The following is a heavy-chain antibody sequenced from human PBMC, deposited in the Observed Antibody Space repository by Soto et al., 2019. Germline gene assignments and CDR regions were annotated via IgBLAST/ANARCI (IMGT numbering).Heavy chain of an antibody. CDR3: ARQNYYSGMDV. CDR1: GFTFRSYG. Sequence: PVGSLRLSCAVSGFTFRSYGMHWVRQAPGKGLEWVAFIWYDGSNKYYGESVKGRFTISRDNSKNTLYLQMRSLGSDDTAVYYCARQNYYSGMDVWGQGTTVTVSS. J-gene: IGHJ6*02. CDR2: IWYDGSNK. V-gene: IGHV3-30*02.